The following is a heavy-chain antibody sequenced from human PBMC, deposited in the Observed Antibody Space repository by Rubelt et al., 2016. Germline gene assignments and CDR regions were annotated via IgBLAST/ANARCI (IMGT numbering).Heavy chain of an antibody. J-gene: IGHJ6*02. Sequence: QLQLQESGPGLVKPSETLSLTCTVSGDSISSSSYYWRWIRQSPGKGLEWIGDSNDSGSTNYNPSLKRRVTISVDPFKNQFSLKLISVTAADTAVYFCASFLRGYYYYGMDVWGQGTTVTVSS. D-gene: IGHD2/OR15-2a*01. CDR2: SNDSGST. CDR3: ASFLRGYYYYGMDV. V-gene: IGHV4-39*01. CDR1: GDSISSSSYY.